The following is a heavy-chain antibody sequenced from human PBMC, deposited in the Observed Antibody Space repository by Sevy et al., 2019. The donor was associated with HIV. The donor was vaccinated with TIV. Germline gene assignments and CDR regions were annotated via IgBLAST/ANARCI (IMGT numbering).Heavy chain of an antibody. V-gene: IGHV4-39*02. Sequence: SETLSLTCSVSGGSISGSDYYWGWVRQPPGKGLEWIGSIYYSVSTYYNPSLKSRVTISVDTSKNHFSLKLSSVTAADRAGYYCARRRVEDYYGSGTPPLVNGAFDIWGQGTMVTVSS. J-gene: IGHJ3*02. CDR1: GGSISGSDYY. CDR3: ARRRVEDYYGSGTPPLVNGAFDI. CDR2: IYYSVST. D-gene: IGHD3-10*01.